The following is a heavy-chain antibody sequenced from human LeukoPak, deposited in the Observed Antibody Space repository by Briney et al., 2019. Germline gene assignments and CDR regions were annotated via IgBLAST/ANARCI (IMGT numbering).Heavy chain of an antibody. V-gene: IGHV3-21*01. J-gene: IGHJ4*02. Sequence: AGGSLRLSCAASGFTFSSYSMNWVRQAPGKGLEWVSSISSSSSYIYYADSVKGRFTISRDNAKNSLYLQMNSLRAEDTAVYYCARARPTICASGSCYDDYWGQGTLVTVSS. D-gene: IGHD2-15*01. CDR2: ISSSSSYI. CDR3: ARARPTICASGSCYDDY. CDR1: GFTFSSYS.